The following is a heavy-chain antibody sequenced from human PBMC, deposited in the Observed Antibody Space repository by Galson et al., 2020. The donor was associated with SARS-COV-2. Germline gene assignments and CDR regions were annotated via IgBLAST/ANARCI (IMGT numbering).Heavy chain of an antibody. D-gene: IGHD2-21*02. Sequence: ASETLSLTCTVSGGSISRGYYWSWIRQHPGKGLEWIGYIYYSGSTYYNPSLKSRVTISVDTSKNQFSLKLSSVTAADTAVYYCASGRCGGDCYFVYWGQGTLVTVSS. CDR1: GGSISRGYY. V-gene: IGHV4-31*03. CDR3: ASGRCGGDCYFVY. CDR2: IYYSGST. J-gene: IGHJ4*02.